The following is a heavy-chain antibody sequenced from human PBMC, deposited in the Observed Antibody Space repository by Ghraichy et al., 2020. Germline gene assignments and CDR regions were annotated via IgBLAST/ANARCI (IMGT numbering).Heavy chain of an antibody. Sequence: GGSLRLSCAASGFTFDDYAMHWVRQAPGKGLEWVSGISWNSGSIGYADSVKGRFTISRDNAKNSLYLQMNSLRAEDTALYYCAKMSGYSIFAAFDIWGQGTMVTVSS. CDR3: AKMSGYSIFAAFDI. V-gene: IGHV3-9*01. J-gene: IGHJ3*02. D-gene: IGHD3-3*01. CDR2: ISWNSGSI. CDR1: GFTFDDYA.